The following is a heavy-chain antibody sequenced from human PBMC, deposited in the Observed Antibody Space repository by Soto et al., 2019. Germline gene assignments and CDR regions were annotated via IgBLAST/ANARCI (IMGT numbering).Heavy chain of an antibody. CDR3: ARDRVYCISTSCDGGSWFDP. J-gene: IGHJ5*02. CDR2: IIPIFGTA. D-gene: IGHD2-2*01. V-gene: IGHV1-69*13. CDR1: GGTFSSYA. Sequence: SVKVSCKASGGTFSSYAISWVRQAPGQGLEWMGGIIPIFGTANYAQKFQGRVTITADESTSTAYMELSSLRSEDTAVYYCARDRVYCISTSCDGGSWFDPWG.